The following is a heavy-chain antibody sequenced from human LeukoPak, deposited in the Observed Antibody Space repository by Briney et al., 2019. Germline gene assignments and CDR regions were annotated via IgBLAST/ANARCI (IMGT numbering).Heavy chain of an antibody. J-gene: IGHJ3*02. CDR1: GDTVSSSSAA. CDR3: ARAGGGRGSGIDI. CDR2: TYERSTWYT. D-gene: IGHD2-15*01. V-gene: IGHV6-1*01. Sequence: SQTLSLSCAISGDTVSSSSAAWNCIRQSPSRGLEWLGRTYERSTWYTDYAGAVKSRITINPDTSKNQYSLQLSSVTPEDRAVYYCARAGGGRGSGIDIWGQGTMVTVSS.